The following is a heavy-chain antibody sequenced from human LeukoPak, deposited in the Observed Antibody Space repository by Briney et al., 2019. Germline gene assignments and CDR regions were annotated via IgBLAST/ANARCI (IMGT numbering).Heavy chain of an antibody. CDR2: IYYSGST. Sequence: SETLSLTCTVSGGSISSGDYYRSWIRQPPGKGLEWIGYIYYSGSTNYNPSLKSRVTISVDTSKNQFSLKLSSVTAADTAVYYCASVNCSSTSCYWGTGWFDPWGQGTLVTVSS. V-gene: IGHV4-61*08. D-gene: IGHD2-2*01. CDR1: GGSISSGDYY. J-gene: IGHJ5*02. CDR3: ASVNCSSTSCYWGTGWFDP.